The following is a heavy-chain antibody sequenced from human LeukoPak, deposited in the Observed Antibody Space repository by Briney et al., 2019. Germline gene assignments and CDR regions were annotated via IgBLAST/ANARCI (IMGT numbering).Heavy chain of an antibody. CDR3: ARGPYYYGSGSVDY. Sequence: GGSLRLSCAASGFTFSSYEMNWVRQAPGKGLEWVSYISSSGSTIYYADSVKGRFTISRDNAKNSLYLQMNSLRAEDTAVYYCARGPYYYGSGSVDYWGQGTLVTVSS. J-gene: IGHJ4*02. D-gene: IGHD3-10*01. V-gene: IGHV3-48*03. CDR1: GFTFSSYE. CDR2: ISSSGSTI.